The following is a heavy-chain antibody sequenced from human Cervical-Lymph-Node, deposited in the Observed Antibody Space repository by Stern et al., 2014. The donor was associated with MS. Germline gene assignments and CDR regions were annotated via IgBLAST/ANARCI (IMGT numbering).Heavy chain of an antibody. CDR1: GFTFRDYY. D-gene: IGHD1-1*01. CDR3: AREFDNWNDADC. Sequence: VQLVESGGGLVKPGGSLRLSCTASGFTFRDYYMSWIREAPGKGLEWVSYISGDGSTIYYADSVTGRFTIDRDNAKNSLFLQMNNLRAEDTAIYYCAREFDNWNDADCWGQGTLVTVSS. CDR2: ISGDGSTI. J-gene: IGHJ4*01. V-gene: IGHV3-11*01.